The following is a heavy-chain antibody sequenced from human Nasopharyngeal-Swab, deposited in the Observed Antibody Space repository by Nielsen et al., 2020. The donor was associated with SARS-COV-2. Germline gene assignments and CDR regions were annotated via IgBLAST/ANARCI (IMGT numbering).Heavy chain of an antibody. J-gene: IGHJ6*03. CDR1: GSSISSGYY. D-gene: IGHD6-13*01. Sequence: SETLSLTCAVSGSSISSGYYWGWIRQPPGKGLEWIGSIYHSGSTYYNPSLKSRVTISVDTSKNQFSLKLNSVTAADTAVYYCARTAGYYYMDVWGKGTTVTVSS. CDR3: ARTAGYYYMDV. V-gene: IGHV4-38-2*01. CDR2: IYHSGST.